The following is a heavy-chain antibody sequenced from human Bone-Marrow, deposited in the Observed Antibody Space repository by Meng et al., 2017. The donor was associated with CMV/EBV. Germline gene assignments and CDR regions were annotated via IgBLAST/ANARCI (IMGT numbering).Heavy chain of an antibody. V-gene: IGHV3-30*03. CDR1: GFIFSTHS. CDR3: ARDCNPQTPGRIEGYGMDV. Sequence: GESLKISCAASGFIFSTHSMHWVRQAPGKGLEWVSIISYDGSNEYYADSVKGRFTVSRDSSKNTLYQQMNSLRPEDTAVYYCARDCNPQTPGRIEGYGMDVWGQGTTVTVYS. J-gene: IGHJ6*02. D-gene: IGHD2-15*01. CDR2: ISYDGSNE.